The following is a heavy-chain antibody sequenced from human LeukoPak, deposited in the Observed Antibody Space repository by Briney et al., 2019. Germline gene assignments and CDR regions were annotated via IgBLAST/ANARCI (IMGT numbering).Heavy chain of an antibody. CDR1: GYTFDIYN. CDR3: ARGGIRDSNNVNYLYMEV. CDR2: MNPRTGFA. D-gene: IGHD4-11*01. V-gene: IGHV1-8*01. Sequence: ASVKVSCKASGYTFDIYNVYWVRQATGKGLEWMGWMNPRTGFAGYAQKFQDRVNMTRNTFITTAYMELTSLRSEDTAVYFCARGGIRDSNNVNYLYMEVWGKGTTVIVSS. J-gene: IGHJ6*04.